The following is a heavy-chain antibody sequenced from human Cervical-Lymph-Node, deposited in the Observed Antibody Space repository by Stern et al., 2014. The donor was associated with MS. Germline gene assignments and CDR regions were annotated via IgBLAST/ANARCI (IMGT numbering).Heavy chain of an antibody. CDR3: ARGEMATMNTLIYYYYGMDV. CDR2: INPSGGST. V-gene: IGHV1-46*03. Sequence: QMQLVQSGAEVKKPGASVKVSCKASGYTFTSYYMHWVRQAPGKGLEWMGIINPSGGSTSYAQKFQGRVTMTRDTSTSTVYMELSSLRSEDTAVYYCARGEMATMNTLIYYYYGMDVWGQGTTVTVSS. CDR1: GYTFTSYY. J-gene: IGHJ6*02. D-gene: IGHD5-24*01.